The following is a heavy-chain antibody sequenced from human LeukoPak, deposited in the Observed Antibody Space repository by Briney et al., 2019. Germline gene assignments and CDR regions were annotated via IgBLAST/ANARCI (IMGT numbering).Heavy chain of an antibody. V-gene: IGHV4-61*01. CDR3: AREGSTISV. CDR2: IYYSGST. Sequence: SETLSLTCTVSGASIISTSYYWSWIRQPPGKGLEWIGYIYYSGSTNYNPSLKSRVTISVDTSKNQFSLKLSSVTAADTAVYYCAREGSTISVWGQGTTVTVSS. CDR1: GASIISTSYY. D-gene: IGHD5/OR15-5a*01. J-gene: IGHJ6*02.